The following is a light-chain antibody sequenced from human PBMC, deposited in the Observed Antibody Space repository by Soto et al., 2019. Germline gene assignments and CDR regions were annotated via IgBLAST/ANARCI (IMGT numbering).Light chain of an antibody. V-gene: IGKV3-11*01. J-gene: IGKJ1*01. CDR1: QSVSSN. Sequence: EIEMTQSPATLSVSPGERATLSCRASQSVSSNLAWYQQKPGQAPRLLVYDVSNRAAGIPTRFSGGGSGTDFTLTISNVEPEDFAVYYCQQRNDWPWTFGQGTKVDIK. CDR3: QQRNDWPWT. CDR2: DVS.